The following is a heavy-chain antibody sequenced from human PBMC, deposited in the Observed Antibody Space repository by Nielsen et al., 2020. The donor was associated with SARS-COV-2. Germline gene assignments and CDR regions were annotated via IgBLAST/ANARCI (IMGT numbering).Heavy chain of an antibody. CDR3: AKDSGSSWWLNWFDT. CDR1: GFTFEGYA. CDR2: ISWKSDSI. D-gene: IGHD6-13*01. Sequence: SLKISCAASGFTFEGYAMHWVRQAPGKGLEWVSGISWKSDSIGYADSVKGRFTISRDNAKNSLYLQMNSLRAEDTALYYCAKDSGSSWWLNWFDTWGQGTPVTVSS. V-gene: IGHV3-9*01. J-gene: IGHJ5*02.